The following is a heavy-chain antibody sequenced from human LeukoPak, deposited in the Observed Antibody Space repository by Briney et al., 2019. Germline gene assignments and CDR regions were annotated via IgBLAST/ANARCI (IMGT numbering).Heavy chain of an antibody. CDR3: ARVGYYYGWGSRNWFDP. CDR1: GGSFSGYY. Sequence: SQTLSLTCAVYGGSFSGYYWSWIRQPPGEGLEWIGEINHSVSTNSNPSLKSRVTISVDTSKNKFSLKLSSVTAADTAVYYCARVGYYYGWGSRNWFDPWGQGTLVTVSS. CDR2: INHSVST. V-gene: IGHV4-34*01. J-gene: IGHJ5*02. D-gene: IGHD3-10*01.